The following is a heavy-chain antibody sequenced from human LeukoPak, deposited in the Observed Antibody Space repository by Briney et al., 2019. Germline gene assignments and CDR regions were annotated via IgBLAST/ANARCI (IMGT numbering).Heavy chain of an antibody. D-gene: IGHD2-21*02. CDR1: GGSFSGYY. Sequence: SETLSLTCAVYGGSFSGYYWSWIRQPPGKGLEWIGEINHSGSTNYNPSLKSRVTISVDTSKNQFSLKLSSVTAADTAVYYCARDRKRVVTAIFRVPWFDPWGQGTLVTVSS. V-gene: IGHV4-34*01. CDR3: ARDRKRVVTAIFRVPWFDP. CDR2: INHSGST. J-gene: IGHJ5*02.